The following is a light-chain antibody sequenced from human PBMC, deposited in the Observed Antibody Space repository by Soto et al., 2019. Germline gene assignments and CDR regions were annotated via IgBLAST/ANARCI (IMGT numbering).Light chain of an antibody. CDR2: KAS. J-gene: IGKJ1*01. V-gene: IGKV1-5*03. Sequence: DIQLTQSPSTLSASVGYRFTITCRASQSIYGWLAWYQQKPGKAPNLLIYKASTLESGVPSRFRGSGSGTEFTLTVSSLQPDDFETYYCHQYHNFPRTFGQGTKVDIK. CDR3: HQYHNFPRT. CDR1: QSIYGW.